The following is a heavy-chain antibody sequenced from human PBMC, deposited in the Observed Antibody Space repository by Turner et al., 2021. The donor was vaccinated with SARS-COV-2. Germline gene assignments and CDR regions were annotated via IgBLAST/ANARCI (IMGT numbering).Heavy chain of an antibody. J-gene: IGHJ6*02. Sequence: QLQLQESGPGLVKPSETLSLTCTVSGGSISSSSYYWGWIRQPPGKGLEWIGSIYYSGSTYYNPSLKSRVTISVDTSKNQVSLKLSSVTAADTAVYYCAGEEVVFRASHTLYYYGMDVWGQGTTVTVSS. D-gene: IGHD3-22*01. CDR3: AGEEVVFRASHTLYYYGMDV. V-gene: IGHV4-39*01. CDR1: GGSISSSSYY. CDR2: IYYSGST.